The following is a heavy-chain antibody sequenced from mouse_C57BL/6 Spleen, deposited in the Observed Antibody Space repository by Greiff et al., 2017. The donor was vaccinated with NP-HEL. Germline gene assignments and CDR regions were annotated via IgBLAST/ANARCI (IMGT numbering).Heavy chain of an antibody. V-gene: IGHV5-17*01. Sequence: EVHLVESGGGLVKPGGSLKLSCAASGFTFSDYGMHWVRQAPEKGLEWVAYISSGSSTIYYADTVKGRFTISRDNAKNTLFLQMTSLRSEDTAMYYCARTYYDYDGWYFDVWGTGTTVTVSS. CDR3: ARTYYDYDGWYFDV. D-gene: IGHD2-4*01. J-gene: IGHJ1*03. CDR2: ISSGSSTI. CDR1: GFTFSDYG.